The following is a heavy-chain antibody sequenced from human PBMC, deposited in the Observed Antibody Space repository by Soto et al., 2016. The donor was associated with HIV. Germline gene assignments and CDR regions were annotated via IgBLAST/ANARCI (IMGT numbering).Heavy chain of an antibody. CDR3: ARDKYIAYGMDV. D-gene: IGHD2-15*01. CDR1: GFTVSNDC. J-gene: IGHJ6*02. Sequence: EMQLVESGGGLVQPGGSLRLSCAASGFTVSNDCMNWVRQAPGKGLEWVSIIHTGGTTYYADTVKGRFTISRDGYRNTVYLQMNSLRAEDTAVYYCARDKYIAYGMDVWGQGTTVIVSS. V-gene: IGHV3-66*01. CDR2: IHTGGTT.